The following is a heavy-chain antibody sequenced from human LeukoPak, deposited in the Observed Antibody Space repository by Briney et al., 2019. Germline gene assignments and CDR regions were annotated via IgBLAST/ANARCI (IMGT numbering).Heavy chain of an antibody. CDR1: GFTFDTYW. CDR3: ARGTYGNYDY. CDR2: IKQDGSEK. J-gene: IGHJ4*02. D-gene: IGHD1-7*01. V-gene: IGHV3-7*01. Sequence: GGSLRLSCAASGFTFDTYWMSWVRQAPGKGLEWVANIKQDGSEKDYVDSVKGRFTISRDNAQNSLYLQMNSLRADDTAVYYCARGTYGNYDYWGQGTLVTVSS.